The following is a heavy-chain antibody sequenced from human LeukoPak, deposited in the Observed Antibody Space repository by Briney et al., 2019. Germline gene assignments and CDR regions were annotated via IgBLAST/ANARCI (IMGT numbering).Heavy chain of an antibody. D-gene: IGHD6-25*01. V-gene: IGHV4-34*01. J-gene: IGHJ5*02. CDR2: INHSGST. Sequence: SETLSLTCAVYGGSFSGYYWSWIRQPPGKGLEWIGEINHSGSTNYNPSLKSRVTISVDTSKNQFSLKLSSVTAADTAVYYCARDVGGYGFNWFDPWGQGTLVTVSS. CDR3: ARDVGGYGFNWFDP. CDR1: GGSFSGYY.